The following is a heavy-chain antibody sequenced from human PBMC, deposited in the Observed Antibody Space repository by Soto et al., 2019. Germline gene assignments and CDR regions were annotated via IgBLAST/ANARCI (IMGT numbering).Heavy chain of an antibody. J-gene: IGHJ3*01. D-gene: IGHD2-21*02. CDR3: GKGFSVVMTVIRPDDAFDA. Sequence: EVQLLESGGGLVQPGGSLRLSCAASGFTFGNYGMNWVRQAPGKGLEWVSGISGGGGSTYYADSVKGRFTVSRDPAKSTVFLEMNILRAEATAVYYCGKGFSVVMTVIRPDDAFDAWGHGTLVTVSS. CDR1: GFTFGNYG. CDR2: ISGGGGST. V-gene: IGHV3-23*01.